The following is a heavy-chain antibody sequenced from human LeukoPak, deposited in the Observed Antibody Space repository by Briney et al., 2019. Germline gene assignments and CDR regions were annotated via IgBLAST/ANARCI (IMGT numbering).Heavy chain of an antibody. Sequence: PSETLSLTCTVSGGSISDAAYYWSWIRQHPGEGLKWIGYIYYSGSTSYNPSLKSRVTISVDTSKNQFSLKLTSVTAADTAVYYCARRCSSSWIDAFDIWGQGTMVTVSS. CDR3: ARRCSSSWIDAFDI. J-gene: IGHJ3*02. D-gene: IGHD6-13*01. V-gene: IGHV4-31*03. CDR1: GGSISDAAYY. CDR2: IYYSGST.